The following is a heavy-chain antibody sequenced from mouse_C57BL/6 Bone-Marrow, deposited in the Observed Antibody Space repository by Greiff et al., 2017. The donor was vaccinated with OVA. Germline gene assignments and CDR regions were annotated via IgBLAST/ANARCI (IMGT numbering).Heavy chain of an antibody. D-gene: IGHD1-1*01. Sequence: EVMLVESGGDLVKPGGSLKLSCAASGFTFSSYGMSWVRQTPDKRLEWVATISSGGSYTYYPDSVKGRFTISRDNAKNTLYLQMSSLKSEDTAMYYCARVCSSCWGQGTTLTVSS. J-gene: IGHJ2*01. CDR1: GFTFSSYG. CDR3: ARVCSSC. CDR2: ISSGGSYT. V-gene: IGHV5-6*01.